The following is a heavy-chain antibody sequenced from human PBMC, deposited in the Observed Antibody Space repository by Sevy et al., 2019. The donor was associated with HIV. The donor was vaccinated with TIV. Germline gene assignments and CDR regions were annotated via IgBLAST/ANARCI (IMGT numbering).Heavy chain of an antibody. V-gene: IGHV1-24*01. CDR3: ATTKDYYENSGYPIDF. Sequence: ASVKVSGKVSGYILTEFSIHWVRQAHGKGLEWMGTFDPEDGEKIYAQKFQGRLTMTEDTSTDTAYMELSSLRSEDTAVYYCATTKDYYENSGYPIDFWGQGTLVTVSS. D-gene: IGHD3-22*01. J-gene: IGHJ4*02. CDR2: FDPEDGEK. CDR1: GYILTEFS.